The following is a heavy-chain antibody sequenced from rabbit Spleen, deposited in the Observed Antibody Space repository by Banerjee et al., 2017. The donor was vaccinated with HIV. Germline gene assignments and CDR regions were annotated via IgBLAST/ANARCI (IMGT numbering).Heavy chain of an antibody. CDR3: ARGRDSHGDGYSL. D-gene: IGHD6-1*01. J-gene: IGHJ4*01. Sequence: QSLEESGGDLVQPEGSLTLTCTASGFSFSSSYYMCWVRQAPGKGLEWIGCIYAGSGGFTYYASWAKGRFAISKTSSTTVTLRMTSLTAADTATYFCARGRDSHGDGYSLWGQGTLVTVS. CDR1: GFSFSSSYY. V-gene: IGHV1S40*01. CDR2: IYAGSGGFT.